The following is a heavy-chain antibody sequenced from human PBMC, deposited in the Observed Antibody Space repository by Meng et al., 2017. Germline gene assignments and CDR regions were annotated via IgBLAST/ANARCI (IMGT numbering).Heavy chain of an antibody. CDR2: FDPEDGET. J-gene: IGHJ4*02. Sequence: ASVKVSCKVSGYTLTELSMHWVRQAPGKGLEWRGGFDPEDGETIYAQKFQGRVTMTEDTSTDTAYMELSSLRSEDTAVYYCATEDLGADTAMVTDYWGQGTLVTVSS. V-gene: IGHV1-24*01. CDR1: GYTLTELS. CDR3: ATEDLGADTAMVTDY. D-gene: IGHD5-18*01.